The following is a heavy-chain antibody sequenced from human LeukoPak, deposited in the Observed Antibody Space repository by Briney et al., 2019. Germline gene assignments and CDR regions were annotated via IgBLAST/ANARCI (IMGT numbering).Heavy chain of an antibody. CDR3: ARGAVAYYYFDN. J-gene: IGHJ4*02. D-gene: IGHD6-19*01. CDR2: IYISGST. Sequence: SETLSLTCTVSGGSISSYYWSWIRQPAGKGLEWIGRIYISGSTNYNPSLKSRVTISVDTSKNQFSLKLSSVTAADTAVYYCARGAVAYYYFDNWGQGTLVTVSS. V-gene: IGHV4-4*07. CDR1: GGSISSYY.